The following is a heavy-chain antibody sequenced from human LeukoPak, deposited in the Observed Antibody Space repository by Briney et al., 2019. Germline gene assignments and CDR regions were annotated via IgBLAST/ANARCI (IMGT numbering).Heavy chain of an antibody. CDR2: IYHSGST. D-gene: IGHD4-17*01. V-gene: IGHV4-30-2*01. CDR3: ARDRYGDHTYFDY. Sequence: PSETLSLTCAVSGGSISSGGYSWSWIRQPPGKGLEWIGYIYHSGSTYYNPSLKSRVTISVDRSKNQSSLKLSSVTAADTAVYYCARDRYGDHTYFDYWGQGTLVTVSS. J-gene: IGHJ4*02. CDR1: GGSISSGGYS.